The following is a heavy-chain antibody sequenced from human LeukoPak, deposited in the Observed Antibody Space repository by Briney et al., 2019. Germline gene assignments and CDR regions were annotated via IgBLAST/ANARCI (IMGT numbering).Heavy chain of an antibody. V-gene: IGHV1-69*13. J-gene: IGHJ4*02. CDR3: ARDPYSSGWRDGIDY. CDR1: GGTFSSYA. Sequence: GASVKVSCKASGGTFSSYAISWVRQAPGQGLGWMGGIIPIFGTANYAQKFQGRVTITADESTSTAYMELSSLRSEDTAVYYCARDPYSSGWRDGIDYWGQGTLVTVSS. CDR2: IIPIFGTA. D-gene: IGHD6-19*01.